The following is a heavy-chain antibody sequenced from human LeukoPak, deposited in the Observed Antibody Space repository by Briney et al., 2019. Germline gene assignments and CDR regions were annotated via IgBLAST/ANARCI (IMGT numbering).Heavy chain of an antibody. CDR3: ARDYSGSSDAFDI. Sequence: SVKVSCKASGGTFSSYAISWVRQAPGQGLEWMGRIIPILGIANYAQKFQGRVTITADKSTSTAYMELSSLRSEDTAVYYCARDYSGSSDAFDIWGQGTMVTVSS. CDR1: GGTFSSYA. V-gene: IGHV1-69*04. CDR2: IIPILGIA. J-gene: IGHJ3*02. D-gene: IGHD1-26*01.